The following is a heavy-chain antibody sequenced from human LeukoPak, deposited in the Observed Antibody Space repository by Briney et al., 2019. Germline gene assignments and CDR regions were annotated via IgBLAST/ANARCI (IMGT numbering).Heavy chain of an antibody. V-gene: IGHV3-7*05. D-gene: IGHD3-16*01. Sequence: GSLRRPFAAAGFTFSSYSRSWVRQAPGKGLEWVANIQQDGSERYYVDSVKGRFTISRDNAKSSLYLQMNSLRAEDTAVYYCARGWGSYYWGQGTQVTVSS. CDR1: GFTFSSYS. CDR3: ARGWGSYY. J-gene: IGHJ4*02. CDR2: IQQDGSER.